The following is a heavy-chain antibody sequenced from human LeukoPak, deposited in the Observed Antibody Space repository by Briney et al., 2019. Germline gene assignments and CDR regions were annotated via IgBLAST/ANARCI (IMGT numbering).Heavy chain of an antibody. Sequence: ASVKVSCKASGGTFSSYAISWVRQAPGQGLEWMGGIIPIFGTANYAQKFQGRVTITADESTSTAYMELSSLRSEDTAVCYCALSQSRSFDYWGQGTLVTVSS. CDR3: ALSQSRSFDY. D-gene: IGHD2-2*01. CDR2: IIPIFGTA. V-gene: IGHV1-69*13. CDR1: GGTFSSYA. J-gene: IGHJ4*02.